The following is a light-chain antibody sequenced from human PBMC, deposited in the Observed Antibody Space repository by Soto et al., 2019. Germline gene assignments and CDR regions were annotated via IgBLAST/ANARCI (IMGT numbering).Light chain of an antibody. J-gene: IGKJ3*01. CDR3: QHYCSSPPEFT. V-gene: IGKV3-20*01. CDR1: QSVSSNY. CDR2: GAS. Sequence: EIVLTQSPGTLSLSPGERATLSCRASQSVSSNYLAWYQQRPGQAPRLLIFGASYRATGIPDRFSGSGSGTDFTLTISRLETEDFAVYYCQHYCSSPPEFTFGPGTRVDSK.